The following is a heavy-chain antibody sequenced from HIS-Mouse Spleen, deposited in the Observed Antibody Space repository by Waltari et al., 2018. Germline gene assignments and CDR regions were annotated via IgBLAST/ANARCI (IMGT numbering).Heavy chain of an antibody. Sequence: QVQLQESGPGLVKPSETLSLTCTVSGGSISSYYWSWIRQPAGKGLEWIGRIYTSGSTNYNPSLTSRVTMSVDTSKMQFSLKLSSVTAADTAVYYCARDFHDFWSGYYGGDKKHDAFDIWGQGTMVTVSS. V-gene: IGHV4-4*07. J-gene: IGHJ3*02. D-gene: IGHD3-3*01. CDR1: GGSISSYY. CDR2: IYTSGST. CDR3: ARDFHDFWSGYYGGDKKHDAFDI.